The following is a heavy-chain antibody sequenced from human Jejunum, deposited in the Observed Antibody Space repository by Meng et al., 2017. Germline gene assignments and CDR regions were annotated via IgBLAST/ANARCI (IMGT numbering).Heavy chain of an antibody. CDR3: ASGDDRIGYESHFDF. D-gene: IGHD3-22*01. Sequence: SETLSLTCTVSGASISSGDYFWTWIRQSAGKGLEWIGRINTSGSTKYNPSLKSRLTISVDTSKNQFSLVLSSVTAADTAVYYCASGDDRIGYESHFDFWGQGALVTVSS. CDR1: GASISSGDYF. J-gene: IGHJ4*02. V-gene: IGHV4-61*02. CDR2: INTSGST.